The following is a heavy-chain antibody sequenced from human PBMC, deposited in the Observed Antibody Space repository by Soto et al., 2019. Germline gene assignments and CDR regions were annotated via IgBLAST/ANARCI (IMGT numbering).Heavy chain of an antibody. V-gene: IGHV1-18*04. J-gene: IGHJ4*02. CDR1: GYTFTSYC. Sequence: ASVKVSCKSSGYTFTSYCISWVRQAPGQGLEWMGWISAYNGNTNYAQKLQGRVTMTTDTSTSTAYMELRSLRSDDTAVYYCARGAGRRYDFWSGYSDYFDYWGQGTLVTVSS. CDR3: ARGAGRRYDFWSGYSDYFDY. D-gene: IGHD3-3*01. CDR2: ISAYNGNT.